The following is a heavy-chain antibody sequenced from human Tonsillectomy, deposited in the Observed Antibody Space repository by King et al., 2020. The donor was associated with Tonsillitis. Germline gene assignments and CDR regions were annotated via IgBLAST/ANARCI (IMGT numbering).Heavy chain of an antibody. CDR2: ITGSGGGT. Sequence: VQLVESGGGLVQPGKSLRLSCAASGFTFSRYTMSWVRQAPGKGLEWISAITGSGGGTYYADSVRGRFTISRDNSKNTLYLQLNSLRAEDTAVYYCAKNPDFWIGRSLLRFDHWGQGTLVTVSS. V-gene: IGHV3-23*04. D-gene: IGHD3-3*01. J-gene: IGHJ4*02. CDR1: GFTFSRYT. CDR3: AKNPDFWIGRSLLRFDH.